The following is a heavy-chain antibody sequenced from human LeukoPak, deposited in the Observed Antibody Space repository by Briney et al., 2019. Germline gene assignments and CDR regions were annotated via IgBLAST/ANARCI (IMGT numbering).Heavy chain of an antibody. CDR3: AKDRISMVRSSDIDN. J-gene: IGHJ4*02. V-gene: IGHV3-43*01. CDR2: ISWDGNST. Sequence: PGGSLRLSCAASGFTFDDYTMHWVRQAPGKGLEWVSLISWDGNSTNYADSVKGRFTIFRDNSKNSLCLQMNSLRPEDTAVYYCAKDRISMVRSSDIDNWGQGTLVTVSS. CDR1: GFTFDDYT. D-gene: IGHD3-10*01.